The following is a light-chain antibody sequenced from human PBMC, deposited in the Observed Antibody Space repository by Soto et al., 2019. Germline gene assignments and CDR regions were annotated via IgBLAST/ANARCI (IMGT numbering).Light chain of an antibody. Sequence: IVMTQSPATLSVSPGERVTLSCRASETVRTNLAWFQQKPGQTPRLLIFGASTRATGIPTRFTGSESETEFTLTIGSLQSEDLAVYYCQQYYNWPPYTFGQGTKLEIK. J-gene: IGKJ2*01. CDR3: QQYYNWPPYT. CDR2: GAS. V-gene: IGKV3-15*01. CDR1: ETVRTN.